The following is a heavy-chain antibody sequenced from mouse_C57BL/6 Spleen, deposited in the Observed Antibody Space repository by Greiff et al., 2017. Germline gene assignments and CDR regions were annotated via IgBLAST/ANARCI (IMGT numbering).Heavy chain of an antibody. CDR1: GYTFTDYN. CDR2: INPNNGGT. D-gene: IGHD2-5*01. V-gene: IGHV1-22*01. CDR3: ARTYDSNYVAWFAY. J-gene: IGHJ3*01. Sequence: EVQLQQSGPELVKPGASVKMSCKASGYTFTDYNMHWVKQSHGKSLEWIGYINPNNGGTSYNQKFKGKATLTVNKSDSTAYMELRSLTSEDSAVYYCARTYDSNYVAWFAYWGQGTLVTVSA.